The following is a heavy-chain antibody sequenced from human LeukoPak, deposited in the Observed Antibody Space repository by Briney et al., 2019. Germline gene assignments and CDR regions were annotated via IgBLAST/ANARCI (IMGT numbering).Heavy chain of an antibody. D-gene: IGHD6-13*01. CDR3: AREQQLFPPYFDY. CDR2: ISYDGSNK. J-gene: IGHJ4*02. V-gene: IGHV3-30-3*01. Sequence: PGRSLRLSCAASGFTFSSYAMHWVRQAPGKGLEWVAVISYDGSNKYYADSVKGRFTISRDNSENTLYLQMNSLRAEDTAVYYCAREQQLFPPYFDYWGQGTLVTVSS. CDR1: GFTFSSYA.